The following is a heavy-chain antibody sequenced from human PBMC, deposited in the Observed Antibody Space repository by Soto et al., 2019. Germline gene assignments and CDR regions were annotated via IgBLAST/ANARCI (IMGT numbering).Heavy chain of an antibody. Sequence: QVQLVESGGGVVQPGRSLRLSCAASGFTFSSYGMHWVRQAPGKGLEWVAVIWYDGSNKYYADSVKGRFTISRDNSKNTLYLQMNSLRAEDTAVYYCARDYDSSGYPRYYFDYWSQGTLVTVSS. CDR2: IWYDGSNK. J-gene: IGHJ4*02. CDR1: GFTFSSYG. V-gene: IGHV3-33*01. CDR3: ARDYDSSGYPRYYFDY. D-gene: IGHD3-22*01.